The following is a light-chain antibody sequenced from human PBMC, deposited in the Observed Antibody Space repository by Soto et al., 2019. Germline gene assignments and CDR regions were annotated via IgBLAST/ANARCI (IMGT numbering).Light chain of an antibody. CDR2: RNN. J-gene: IGLJ2*01. CDR3: ASWDDSLSGPV. CDR1: SSNIGSNY. V-gene: IGLV1-47*01. Sequence: QSVLTQPPSASGTPGQRVTISCSGSSSNIGSNYVYWYQQVPGTAPKLLIYRNNQRPSGVPDRFSGSKSGTSASLAISGLRSEDEADYYCASWDDSLSGPVFGGGTKVTV.